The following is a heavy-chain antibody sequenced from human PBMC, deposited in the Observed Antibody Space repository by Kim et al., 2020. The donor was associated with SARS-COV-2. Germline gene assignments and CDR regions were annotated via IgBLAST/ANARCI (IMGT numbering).Heavy chain of an antibody. J-gene: IGHJ4*02. CDR3: ARESYAVGMI. D-gene: IGHD3-16*01. V-gene: IGHV4-4*07. Sequence: STNYNPSLKSRVTMSVDTSKNQFSLKLSSVTAADAAVYYCARESYAVGMIWGQGTLVTVSS. CDR2: ST.